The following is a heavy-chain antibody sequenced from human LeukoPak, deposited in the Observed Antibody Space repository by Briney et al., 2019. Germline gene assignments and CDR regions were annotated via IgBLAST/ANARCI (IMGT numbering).Heavy chain of an antibody. D-gene: IGHD2/OR15-2a*01. CDR3: ARVLPPTYIEIVQTAPYYFDF. CDR1: GYSFPSYD. CDR2: ISGYNGNT. V-gene: IGHV1-18*01. Sequence: ASVRVSCKASGYSFPSYDITWVRQAPGQGLEWMGRISGYNGNTRYAQKFQGRVTMTTDTSTSTAYMDLRGLRSDDTAVYYCARVLPPTYIEIVQTAPYYFDFWGQGTLVTVSS. J-gene: IGHJ4*02.